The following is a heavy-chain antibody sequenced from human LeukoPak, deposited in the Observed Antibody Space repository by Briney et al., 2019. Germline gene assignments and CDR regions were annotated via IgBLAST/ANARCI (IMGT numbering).Heavy chain of an antibody. J-gene: IGHJ5*02. V-gene: IGHV3-7*03. D-gene: IGHD1-26*01. CDR2: IKQDAIEK. CDR1: GFTFSNYW. Sequence: GGSLRVPCTASGFTFSNYWMTWVRQAPGKGLEWVANIKQDAIEKYYVDSVKGRFTISRDNAKNSLYLQMSSLRAEDTATYYCARDHSRTEGGTSFWWFDPWGQGTLVIVSS. CDR3: ARDHSRTEGGTSFWWFDP.